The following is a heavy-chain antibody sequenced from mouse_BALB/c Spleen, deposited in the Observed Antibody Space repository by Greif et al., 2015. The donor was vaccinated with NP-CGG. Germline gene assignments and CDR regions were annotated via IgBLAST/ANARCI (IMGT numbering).Heavy chain of an antibody. CDR3: ARLLLLRWAHSDY. CDR1: GFNIKDTY. D-gene: IGHD1-1*01. Sequence: VQLQQSGAELVKPGASVKLSCTASGFNIKDTYMHWVKQRPEQGLEWIGRIDPANGNTKYDPKFQGKATITADTSSNTAYLQLSSLTSEDTAVYYCARLLLLRWAHSDYWGQGTTLTVSS. V-gene: IGHV14-3*02. CDR2: IDPANGNT. J-gene: IGHJ2*01.